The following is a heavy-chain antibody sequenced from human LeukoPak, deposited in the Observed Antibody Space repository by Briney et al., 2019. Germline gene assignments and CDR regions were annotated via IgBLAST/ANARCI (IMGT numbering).Heavy chain of an antibody. J-gene: IGHJ4*02. Sequence: PGGSLRLSCAASGFIFSSYWMHWFRQAPGKGLVWVSRINSDGSSTSYADSVKGRFTISKDNAKNTVYLQMNNLRAEDTAVYYCVSFYETYWGRGTLVTVSS. D-gene: IGHD2/OR15-2a*01. CDR1: GFIFSSYW. V-gene: IGHV3-74*01. CDR3: VSFYETY. CDR2: INSDGSST.